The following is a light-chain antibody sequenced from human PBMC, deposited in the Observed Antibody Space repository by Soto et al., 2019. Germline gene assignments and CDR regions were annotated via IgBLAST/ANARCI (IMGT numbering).Light chain of an antibody. V-gene: IGLV1-40*01. J-gene: IGLJ2*01. CDR2: DQT. CDR1: SSNIGAGYD. Sequence: QSVLTQPPSVSGAPGQRVTISCTGSSSNIGAGYDVHWYQQLPGTAPRLLIYDQTNRPSGVPDRFSASRSGTSAFLAITGLQAEDEADYYGQSYDSSLSAVLFGGGTKLTVL. CDR3: QSYDSSLSAVL.